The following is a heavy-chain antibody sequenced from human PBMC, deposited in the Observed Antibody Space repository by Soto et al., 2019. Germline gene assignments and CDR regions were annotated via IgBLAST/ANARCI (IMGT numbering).Heavy chain of an antibody. CDR2: IHSDGSST. V-gene: IGHV3-74*01. J-gene: IGHJ3*01. Sequence: EAQLVESEGGLVQPGGSLRLSCAASGFTFSYYWMHWVRQAPGQGLVWVSRIHSDGSSTTYADSVKGRFTISRDNAKNTLYLQMNSLRAEDTAVYYCARGDRGAFDLWGRGTMVTVSS. CDR3: ARGDRGAFDL. CDR1: GFTFSYYW. D-gene: IGHD2-21*02.